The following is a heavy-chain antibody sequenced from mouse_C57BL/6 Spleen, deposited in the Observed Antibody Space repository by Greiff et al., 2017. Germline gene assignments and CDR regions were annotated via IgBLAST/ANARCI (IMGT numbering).Heavy chain of an antibody. CDR3: ARTTVAMDY. Sequence: EVQRVESGGGLVKPGGSLKLSCAASGFTFSDYGMHWVRQAPEKGLEWVAYISSGSSTIYYADTVKGRFTISRDNAKNTLFLQMTSLRSEDTAMYYCARTTVAMDYWGQGTSVTVSS. CDR2: ISSGSSTI. V-gene: IGHV5-17*01. D-gene: IGHD1-1*01. CDR1: GFTFSDYG. J-gene: IGHJ4*01.